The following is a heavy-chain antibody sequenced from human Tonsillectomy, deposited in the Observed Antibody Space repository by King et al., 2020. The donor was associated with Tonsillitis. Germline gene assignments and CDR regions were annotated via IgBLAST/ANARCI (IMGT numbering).Heavy chain of an antibody. J-gene: IGHJ4*02. CDR1: EFIFSSFA. V-gene: IGHV3-30*04. Sequence: VQLVESGGDVVQPGRSLKLSCAASEFIFSSFAMHWVRQAPGKGLEWVAVIPYDGSYKYYADSVKGRFTISRDNSKNTLYLQMNSLRAEDTAVYYCTSVIDYWGQGTLVTVSS. CDR2: IPYDGSYK. CDR3: TSVIDY.